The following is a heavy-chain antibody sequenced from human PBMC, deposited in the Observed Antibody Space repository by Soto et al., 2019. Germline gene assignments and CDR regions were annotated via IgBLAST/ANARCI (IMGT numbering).Heavy chain of an antibody. CDR2: INAGNGNT. CDR1: GYTFTSYA. V-gene: IGHV1-3*01. D-gene: IGHD3-10*01. J-gene: IGHJ5*02. CDR3: AREGSYYGSGSYYPNWFDP. Sequence: QVQLVQSGAEVKKPGASVKVSCKASGYTFTSYAMHWVRQAPGQRLEWMGWINAGNGNTKYSQKCQGRVTITRDTSASTAYMELSSLRSEDTAVYYCAREGSYYGSGSYYPNWFDPWGQGTLVTVSS.